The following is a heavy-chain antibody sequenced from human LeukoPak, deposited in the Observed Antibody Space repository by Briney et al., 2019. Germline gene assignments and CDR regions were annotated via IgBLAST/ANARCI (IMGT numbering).Heavy chain of an antibody. D-gene: IGHD1-26*01. CDR3: ARRAIYYRDWFAP. CDR2: INIDGSMV. CDR1: GFVFSNSW. Sequence: GGSLRLSCAASGFVFSNSWMYWVRQTPGKGLVWVSRINIDGSMVDYADSVEGRFTISRDNAKDTLFLQMNSLRVDDTAVYYCARRAIYYRDWFAPWGQGVPVIVSS. J-gene: IGHJ5*02. V-gene: IGHV3-74*01.